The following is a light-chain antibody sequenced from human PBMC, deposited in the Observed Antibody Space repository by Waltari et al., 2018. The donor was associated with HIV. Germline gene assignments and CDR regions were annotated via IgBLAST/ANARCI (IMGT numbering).Light chain of an antibody. V-gene: IGKV3-15*01. CDR1: QSISTN. J-gene: IGKJ1*01. Sequence: EIVTTQSPATLSVSPGERATLSCRASQSISTNLAWYQQKPGQAPRLLIFGASTRATGIPARFSGSGSGTEFTLTISSLQSEDSAVYYCQEYNDWPPKTIGQGTKVEI. CDR2: GAS. CDR3: QEYNDWPPKT.